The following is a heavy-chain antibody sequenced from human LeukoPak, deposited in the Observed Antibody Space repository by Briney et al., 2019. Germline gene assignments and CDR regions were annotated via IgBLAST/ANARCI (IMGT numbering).Heavy chain of an antibody. D-gene: IGHD3-22*01. Sequence: GGSLRLSCAASGFTFSTYWMTWVRQPPGKGREWGASIVQDRSQKYYVAYVKGRFTISRDNAKNSLYLQMNSLRAEDTAVYYCARYFNSNGYSSLRGDYWGQGTLVTVSS. J-gene: IGHJ4*02. V-gene: IGHV3-7*01. CDR3: ARYFNSNGYSSLRGDY. CDR2: IVQDRSQK. CDR1: GFTFSTYW.